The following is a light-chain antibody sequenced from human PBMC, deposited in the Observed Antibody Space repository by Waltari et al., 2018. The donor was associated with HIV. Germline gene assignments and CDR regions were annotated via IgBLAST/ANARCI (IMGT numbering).Light chain of an antibody. Sequence: QSALTQPASVSGSPGQSITISCTGTSSDVGGYNYVSWYQQLPGKAPRLIIYEFNCRPSGVSQRFSGSKSGNTASLTISGLQTEDEAHYYCSSYTSSSTWVFGGGTNLTVL. V-gene: IGLV2-14*03. J-gene: IGLJ3*02. CDR2: EFN. CDR3: SSYTSSSTWV. CDR1: SSDVGGYNY.